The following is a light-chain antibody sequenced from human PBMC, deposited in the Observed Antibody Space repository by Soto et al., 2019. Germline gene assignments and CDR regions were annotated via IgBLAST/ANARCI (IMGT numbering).Light chain of an antibody. CDR1: QSISSW. V-gene: IGKV1-5*01. J-gene: IGKJ4*01. CDR2: DAS. CDR3: QQYHDFSLT. Sequence: DIQMTQSPSTLSASVGDRVTITCRASQSISSWLAWYQQKPGKAPKLLMYDASSLDSGVPSRFSGSGSATVFTLTISSLQPDDFATYYCQQYHDFSLTFGGGTNVDIK.